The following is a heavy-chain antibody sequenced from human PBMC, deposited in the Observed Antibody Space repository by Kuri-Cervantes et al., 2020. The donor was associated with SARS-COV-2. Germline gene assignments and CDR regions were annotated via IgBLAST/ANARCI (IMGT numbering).Heavy chain of an antibody. CDR2: IRYDGSNK. CDR1: GFTFSSYG. V-gene: IGHV3-30*02. D-gene: IGHD5-18*01. Sequence: GGSLRLSCAASGFTFSSYGMHWVRQAPGKGPEWVAFIRYDGSNKYYADSVKGRVTISRDNSKNSLYLQMNSLRAEDTAVYYCANDGGDTVLLFDYWGQGTLVTVSS. J-gene: IGHJ4*02. CDR3: ANDGGDTVLLFDY.